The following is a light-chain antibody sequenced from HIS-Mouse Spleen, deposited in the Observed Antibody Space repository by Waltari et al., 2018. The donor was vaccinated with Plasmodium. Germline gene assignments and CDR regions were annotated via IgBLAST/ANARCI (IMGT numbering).Light chain of an antibody. V-gene: IGLV3-25*03. CDR3: QSADSSGTYRV. CDR2: KDS. Sequence: SYELTQPPSVSVSPGPTARITCSGDALPTQYAYWYQQKPGQAPVLVLAKDSERPSGIPERFSGSSSGTTVTLTISGVQAEDEADYYCQSADSSGTYRVFGGGTKLTVL. J-gene: IGLJ2*01. CDR1: ALPTQY.